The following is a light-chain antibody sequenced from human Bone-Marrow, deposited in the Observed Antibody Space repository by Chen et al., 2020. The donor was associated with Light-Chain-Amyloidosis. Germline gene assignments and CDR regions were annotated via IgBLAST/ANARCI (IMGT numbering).Light chain of an antibody. J-gene: IGKJ4*01. Sequence: EIVLTQSPGTLSLSPGEGANLSCRASQTISSNYLTLYQQKFGQAPRLLIYGSSSRATGIPDMFTGSGSGTDFTLTINRLEPEDFAMYYCQQYGTSPLTFGGGTKVEIK. CDR2: GSS. CDR1: QTISSNY. V-gene: IGKV3-20*01. CDR3: QQYGTSPLT.